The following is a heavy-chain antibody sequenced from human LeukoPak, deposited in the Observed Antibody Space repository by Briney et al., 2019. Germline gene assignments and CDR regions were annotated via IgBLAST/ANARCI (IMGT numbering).Heavy chain of an antibody. Sequence: PGGSLRLSCAASEFTFSSYEMNWVRQAPGKGLEWVSYISSRSTTIYYADSVKGRFTISRDNAKNSLYLQMNSLRAEDTAVYYCARGTGIVGATVWGQGTLVTVSS. CDR3: ARGTGIVGATV. V-gene: IGHV3-48*03. J-gene: IGHJ1*01. D-gene: IGHD1-26*01. CDR2: ISSRSTTI. CDR1: EFTFSSYE.